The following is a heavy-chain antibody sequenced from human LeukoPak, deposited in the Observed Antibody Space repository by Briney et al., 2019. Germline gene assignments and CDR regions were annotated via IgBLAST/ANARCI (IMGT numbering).Heavy chain of an antibody. D-gene: IGHD2-2*01. J-gene: IGHJ4*02. V-gene: IGHV1-2*02. CDR2: INPHSGDK. CDR1: GGTFSSYA. CDR3: VRGRYCSSTTCFRNYFDY. Sequence: ASVKVSCKASGGTFSSYAISWVRQAPGQGLEWMGWINPHSGDKKYAQKFQVRVTMTRDTSISTVYMELSRLRSDDTAVYFCVRGRYCSSTTCFRNYFDYWGQGTLVSVSS.